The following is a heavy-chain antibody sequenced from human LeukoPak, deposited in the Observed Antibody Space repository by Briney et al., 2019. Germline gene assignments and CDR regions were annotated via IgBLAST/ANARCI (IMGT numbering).Heavy chain of an antibody. J-gene: IGHJ4*02. V-gene: IGHV5-51*01. CDR3: ARRFCSSTGCFMWDY. D-gene: IGHD2-2*01. CDR1: GYSFSSYW. Sequence: GESLKISCKGLGYSFSSYWNAWVRQRPGKGLEWMGIIYPGGSETRYDPSFQGQVTISADSSTSTAYLQWSSLRASDTAMYYCARRFCSSTGCFMWDYWGQGTLVTVSS. CDR2: IYPGGSET.